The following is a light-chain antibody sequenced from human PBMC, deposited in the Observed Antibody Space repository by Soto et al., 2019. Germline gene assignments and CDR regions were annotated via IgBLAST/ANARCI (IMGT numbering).Light chain of an antibody. CDR2: GAS. J-gene: IGKJ5*01. V-gene: IGKV3-15*01. CDR3: QQYNNWPPIT. CDR1: QSVSSN. Sequence: EIVMTQSPATLSVSPGERDTLSCRASQSVSSNLAWYQQKPGQAPRLLIYGASTRATGIPARFSGSWSGTEFTLTISSQQSEDFAVYYCQQYNNWPPITFGQGIRMEIK.